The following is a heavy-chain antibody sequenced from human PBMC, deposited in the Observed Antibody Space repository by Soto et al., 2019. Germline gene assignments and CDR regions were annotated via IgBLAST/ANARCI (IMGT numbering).Heavy chain of an antibody. CDR2: INTNTGNP. V-gene: IGHV7-4-1*01. Sequence: QVQLVQSGSELKKPGASVKVSCKASGYTFTSYAMNWVRQAPGQGLEWMGWINTNTGNPTYAQVFKGRFGLSLDTSVSTAYLQICSLKAEETAVYYCARAAQAVGGFDYWGQGTLVTVSS. CDR3: ARAAQAVGGFDY. D-gene: IGHD2-15*01. CDR1: GYTFTSYA. J-gene: IGHJ4*02.